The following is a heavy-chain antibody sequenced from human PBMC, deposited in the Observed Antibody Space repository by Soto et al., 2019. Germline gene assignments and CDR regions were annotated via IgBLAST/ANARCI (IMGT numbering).Heavy chain of an antibody. D-gene: IGHD3-9*01. CDR1: GGTFTSYD. J-gene: IGHJ3*02. CDR3: AIYFHSTDDDLDAFDI. CDR2: IIPIIGKT. Sequence: GASVKVSCKASGGTFTSYDISWVRQAPGQGLEWMGGIIPIIGKTNYAQKFQGRVTITTDTSTSTAYMELSSLRSEDTAVYYCAIYFHSTDDDLDAFDIWGQGTTVTVSS. V-gene: IGHV1-69*10.